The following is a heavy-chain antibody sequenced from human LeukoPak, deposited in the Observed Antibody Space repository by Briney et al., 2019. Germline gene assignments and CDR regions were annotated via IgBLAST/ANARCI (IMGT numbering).Heavy chain of an antibody. V-gene: IGHV1-18*01. D-gene: IGHD3-9*01. CDR2: ISAYNGNT. CDR1: GYTFTSYG. Sequence: ASVKVSCKASGYTFTSYGISWVRQAPGQGLEWMGWISAYNGNTNYAQKLQGRVTMTTDTSTSTAYMELRSLRSDDTAVYYCARVEECDILTGYHNWLDPWGQGTLVTVSS. CDR3: ARVEECDILTGYHNWLDP. J-gene: IGHJ5*02.